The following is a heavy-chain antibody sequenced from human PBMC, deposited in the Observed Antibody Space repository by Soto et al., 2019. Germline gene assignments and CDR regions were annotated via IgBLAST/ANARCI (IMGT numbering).Heavy chain of an antibody. CDR1: CGSIISYD. V-gene: IGHV4-59*01. CDR3: AAPPRY. CDR2: VYNSGST. Sequence: SETLSLTCTVACGSIISYDWNWIRQPPGKGLECIGYVYNSGSTNYNPSLKSRVNISVDTSKNQFSLKLTSVTAADTAVYYCAAPPRYWRQGTLVTVSS. J-gene: IGHJ1*01.